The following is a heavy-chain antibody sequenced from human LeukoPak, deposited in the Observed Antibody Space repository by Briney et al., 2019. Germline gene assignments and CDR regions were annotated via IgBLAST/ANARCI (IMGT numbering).Heavy chain of an antibody. V-gene: IGHV3-30*18. CDR1: GFTFSSYG. CDR2: ISYDGSNK. CDR3: AKSEGYH. J-gene: IGHJ4*02. D-gene: IGHD3-10*01. Sequence: PGGSLRLSCAASGFTFSSYGMHWVRQAPGKGLEWVAVISYDGSNKYYADSVKGRFTISRDNSKNTLYLQMNSLRAEDTAVYYCAKSEGYHWGQGTLVTVSS.